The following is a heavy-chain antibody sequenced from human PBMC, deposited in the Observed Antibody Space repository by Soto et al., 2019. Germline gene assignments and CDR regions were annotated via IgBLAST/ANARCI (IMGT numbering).Heavy chain of an antibody. J-gene: IGHJ4*02. Sequence: QVQLVESGGGMVQPGRSLRLSCAASGFTFSSYGMHWVRQAPGKGLEWVAVISYDGSNKYYADSVKGRFTISRDNSKNTLYLQMNSLRAEDTAVYYCAKGYSSGWGIDYWGQGTLVTVSS. V-gene: IGHV3-30*18. CDR3: AKGYSSGWGIDY. CDR1: GFTFSSYG. D-gene: IGHD6-19*01. CDR2: ISYDGSNK.